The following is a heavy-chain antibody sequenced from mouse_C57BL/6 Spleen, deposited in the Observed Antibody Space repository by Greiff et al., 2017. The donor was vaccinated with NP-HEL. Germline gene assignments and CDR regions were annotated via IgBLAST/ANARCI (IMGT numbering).Heavy chain of an antibody. CDR2: IYPGSGST. Sequence: VQLQQPGAELVKPGASVKVSCKASGYTFTSYWMHWVKQRPGQGLEWIGDIYPGSGSTNYNEKFKSKATLTVDTSSSTAYMQLSSLTSEDSAVYYCASCSRGYYGSSEDFDYWGQGTTLTVSS. J-gene: IGHJ2*01. D-gene: IGHD1-1*01. CDR1: GYTFTSYW. V-gene: IGHV1-55*01. CDR3: ASCSRGYYGSSEDFDY.